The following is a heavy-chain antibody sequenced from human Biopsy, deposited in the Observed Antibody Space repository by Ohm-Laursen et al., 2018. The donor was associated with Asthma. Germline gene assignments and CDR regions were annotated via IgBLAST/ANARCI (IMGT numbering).Heavy chain of an antibody. Sequence: SSVKVSCKPHGDILSSFGIKWVRQAPGQGLEWMGIINPSGGSTSYAQKFQGRVTMTRDTSTSTVYMELRSLRSDDTAVYYCARDGPVGAPSDYWGQGTLVTVSS. CDR1: GDILSSFG. CDR3: ARDGPVGAPSDY. CDR2: INPSGGST. D-gene: IGHD1-26*01. J-gene: IGHJ4*02. V-gene: IGHV1-46*01.